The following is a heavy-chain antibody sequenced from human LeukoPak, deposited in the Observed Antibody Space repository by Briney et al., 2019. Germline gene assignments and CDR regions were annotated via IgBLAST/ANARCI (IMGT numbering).Heavy chain of an antibody. J-gene: IGHJ4*02. CDR3: VREYYYDASTYYPLDH. CDR2: ISNYNGNT. V-gene: IGHV1-18*01. D-gene: IGHD3-22*01. CDR1: GFTFTSYG. Sequence: ASVKVSCKASGFTFTSYGISWVRQAPGQGLEWMGWISNYNGNTNYAQNLQDRVTLTTDTSTSTAYMELRSLRSDDTAIYYCVREYYYDASTYYPLDHGGQGTLVAVSS.